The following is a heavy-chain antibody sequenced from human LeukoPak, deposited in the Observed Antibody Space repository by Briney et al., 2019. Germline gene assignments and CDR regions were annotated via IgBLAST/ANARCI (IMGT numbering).Heavy chain of an antibody. CDR1: GYTFTSYD. D-gene: IGHD4-23*01. CDR3: ARAPDDYGGNTHDDY. Sequence: ASVKVARKASGYTFTSYDINWVRQATGQGLEWMGWMNPNSGNTGYAQKFQGRVTITRNTSISTAYMELSSLRSEDTAVYYCARAPDDYGGNTHDDYWGQGTLVTVSS. CDR2: MNPNSGNT. J-gene: IGHJ4*02. V-gene: IGHV1-8*03.